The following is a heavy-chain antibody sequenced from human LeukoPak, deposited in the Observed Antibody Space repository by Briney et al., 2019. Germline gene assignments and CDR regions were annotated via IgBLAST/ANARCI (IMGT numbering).Heavy chain of an antibody. J-gene: IGHJ4*02. CDR2: INPNSGGT. D-gene: IGHD2-15*01. CDR1: GYTFTGYY. V-gene: IGHV1-2*02. CDR3: AAGCSGGSCYLNPFDY. Sequence: ASVKVSCKASGYTFTGYYMHWVRQAPGHGLEWMGWINPNSGGTNYAQKFQGRVTMTRDTSISTAYMELSRLRSDDTAVYYCAAGCSGGSCYLNPFDYWGQGTLVTVSS.